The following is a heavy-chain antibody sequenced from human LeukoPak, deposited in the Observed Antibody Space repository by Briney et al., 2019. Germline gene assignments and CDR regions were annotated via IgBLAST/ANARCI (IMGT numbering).Heavy chain of an antibody. CDR2: INHSGST. D-gene: IGHD2-2*01. CDR3: ARGMPHDL. Sequence: KPSETLSLTCAVYGGSFSGYYWTWIRQPPGKGLEWIGEINHSGSTNYNPSLKSRVTISVDTSKNHFSLKLNSLTAADTAVYYCARGMPHDLWGQGTLVTVSS. J-gene: IGHJ5*02. V-gene: IGHV4-34*01. CDR1: GGSFSGYY.